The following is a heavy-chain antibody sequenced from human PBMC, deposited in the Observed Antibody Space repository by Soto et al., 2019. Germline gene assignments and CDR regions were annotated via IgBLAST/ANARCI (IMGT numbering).Heavy chain of an antibody. J-gene: IGHJ4*02. Sequence: QVQLVESGGGVVQPGRSLRVSCEASGVTFISFAMHWVRQAPGKGLEWVSIISYDGSNKYYADSVKGRFTISRDNSKNTLYVRMNSLRPEDTAVYYCAISYYDTCDYIWGQGTLVTVSS. D-gene: IGHD3-22*01. V-gene: IGHV3-30-3*01. CDR1: GVTFISFA. CDR2: ISYDGSNK. CDR3: AISYYDTCDYI.